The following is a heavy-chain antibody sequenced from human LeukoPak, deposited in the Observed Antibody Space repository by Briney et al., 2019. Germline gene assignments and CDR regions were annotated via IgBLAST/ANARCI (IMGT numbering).Heavy chain of an antibody. Sequence: ASLKVSCKTYVYTFTGHYMHWVRQVPGQAREWMGWINPNSGGTKNAQKFQGRVTMTRNTSISTAYMEVSRLRSDDTAVYYCARDLASNYFGSSAYRPDFDYWGQGTLVTVSS. J-gene: IGHJ4*02. CDR1: VYTFTGHY. CDR3: ARDLASNYFGSSAYRPDFDY. D-gene: IGHD3-22*01. V-gene: IGHV1-2*02. CDR2: INPNSGGT.